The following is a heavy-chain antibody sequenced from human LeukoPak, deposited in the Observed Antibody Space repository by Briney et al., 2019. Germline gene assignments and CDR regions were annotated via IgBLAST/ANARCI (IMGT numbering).Heavy chain of an antibody. Sequence: PGRSLRLSCAASGFTFSGYGMHWVRQAPGKGLEWVAVIWYDGSNKYYADSVKGRFTISRDDSKNTLFLQMDSLRPEDTAVYYCAKDGHWTFDYWGQGTLVTVSS. J-gene: IGHJ4*02. V-gene: IGHV3-33*06. D-gene: IGHD1-1*01. CDR1: GFTFSGYG. CDR2: IWYDGSNK. CDR3: AKDGHWTFDY.